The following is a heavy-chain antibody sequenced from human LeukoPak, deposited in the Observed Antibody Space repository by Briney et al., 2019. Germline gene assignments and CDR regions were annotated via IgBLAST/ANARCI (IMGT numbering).Heavy chain of an antibody. Sequence: PGGSLRLSCAASGFKFSAFSMNWVRQAPGKGLQWLSYISGNSRTINYADSVRGRFTISRDNAKNALYLQMNSLRGEDTGVYYCARVIGSYGDSAYWGQGTLVAVSS. V-gene: IGHV3-48*04. CDR2: ISGNSRTI. CDR3: ARVIGSYGDSAY. CDR1: GFKFSAFS. D-gene: IGHD4-17*01. J-gene: IGHJ4*02.